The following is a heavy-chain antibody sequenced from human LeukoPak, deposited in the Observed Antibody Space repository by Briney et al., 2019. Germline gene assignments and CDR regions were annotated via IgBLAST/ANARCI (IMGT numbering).Heavy chain of an antibody. J-gene: IGHJ5*02. CDR2: TYYSSKCSN. V-gene: IGHV6-1*01. CDR3: ARDLVVVVARSKRQWFDP. Sequence: SQTPSLTCAIGGDIGSSNSAAWNWITQSPSRGLEWLERTYYSSKCSNDYAVSVKSRITINPDTSKNQFSLQLNSVTPEDTAVYYCARDLVVVVARSKRQWFDPWGQGTLVTVSS. D-gene: IGHD2-15*01. CDR1: GDIGSSNSAA.